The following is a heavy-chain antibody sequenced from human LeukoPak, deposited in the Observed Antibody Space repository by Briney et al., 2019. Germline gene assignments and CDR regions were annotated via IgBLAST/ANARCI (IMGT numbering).Heavy chain of an antibody. CDR3: ARVPGEMGATLAYLDY. CDR2: ISGSTTYI. CDR1: GFTFDSFS. D-gene: IGHD1-26*01. V-gene: IGHV3-21*01. J-gene: IGHJ4*02. Sequence: PGGSLGLSCAASGFTFDSFSINWVRQAPGKGLEWVASISGSTTYIYYAGSVKGRFTISRDNAKNLVYMEMNSLRAEDTAVYYCARVPGEMGATLAYLDYWGQGTLVIVSS.